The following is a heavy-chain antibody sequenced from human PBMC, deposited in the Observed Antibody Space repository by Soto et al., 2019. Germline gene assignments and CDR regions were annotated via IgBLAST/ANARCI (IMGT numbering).Heavy chain of an antibody. CDR2: IYTSGST. J-gene: IGHJ5*02. Sequence: PSETLSLTCTVSGGSISSYYWSWIRQPAGKGLEWIGRIYTSGSTNYNPSLKSRVTMSVDTSKNQFSLKLSSVTAADTAVYYCARPPNPARDFGSGYYGHIYSWCDPRGQGPLSTVSS. CDR3: ARPPNPARDFGSGYYGHIYSWCDP. V-gene: IGHV4-4*07. D-gene: IGHD3-3*01. CDR1: GGSISSYY.